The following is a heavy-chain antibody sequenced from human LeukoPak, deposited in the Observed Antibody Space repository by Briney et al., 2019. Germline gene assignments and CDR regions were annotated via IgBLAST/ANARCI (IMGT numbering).Heavy chain of an antibody. D-gene: IGHD6-6*01. CDR3: ARFTYTTRPSDV. Sequence: SETLSLTCSVSGGSISGYYWSWIRQPPGQTLEWIGYIYSSGSTNYNPSLQSRVTMSVDTSMNQFSLRLSSVTAADTAIYYCARFTYTTRPSDVWGKGATVTVSS. CDR2: IYSSGST. CDR1: GGSISGYY. J-gene: IGHJ6*04. V-gene: IGHV4-4*08.